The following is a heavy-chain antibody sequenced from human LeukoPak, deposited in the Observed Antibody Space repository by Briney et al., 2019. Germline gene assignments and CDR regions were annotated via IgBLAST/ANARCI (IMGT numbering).Heavy chain of an antibody. CDR3: ARLGGPGDY. CDR2: IYYSGST. D-gene: IGHD3-16*01. J-gene: IGHJ4*02. V-gene: IGHV4-61*01. CDR1: GDSISSGSYY. Sequence: SETLSLTCTVSGDSISSGSYYWNWIRQHPGKGLEWIGYIYYSGSTNYNPSLKSRVTISVDASKNQFSLKLSSVTAADTAVYYCARLGGPGDYWGQGTLVTVSS.